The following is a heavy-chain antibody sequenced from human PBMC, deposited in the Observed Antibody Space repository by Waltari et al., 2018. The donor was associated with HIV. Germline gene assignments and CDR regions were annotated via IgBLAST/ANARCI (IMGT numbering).Heavy chain of an antibody. J-gene: IGHJ4*02. CDR1: GLRFSTYA. Sequence: EVQLLESGGGFVQPGGSRRLPCAASGLRFSTYAMSWVRQAPGKGLEWGSAISGSGDNTYYADSVKGRFTISRDNSKNTLYLQMGSLRAEDTAVYYCAKGKTGDFWGQGTLVTVSS. V-gene: IGHV3-23*01. CDR2: ISGSGDNT. CDR3: AKGKTGDF.